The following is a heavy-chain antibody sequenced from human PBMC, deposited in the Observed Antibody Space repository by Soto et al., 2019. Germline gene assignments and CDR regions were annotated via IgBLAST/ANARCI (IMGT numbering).Heavy chain of an antibody. D-gene: IGHD3-10*01. Sequence: QVQLQESGPGLMKPSQTLSLTCTVSGGSISSGGYYWSWIRQHPGKGLEWIGYIYYSGSTYYNPSVKSRVTVSVDTSKNQYALELGSVTAADTSVYWCASVRYYGSWSSYYFVYWGQGTLVTVSS. J-gene: IGHJ4*02. CDR2: IYYSGST. CDR1: GGSISSGGYY. V-gene: IGHV4-31*03. CDR3: ASVRYYGSWSSYYFVY.